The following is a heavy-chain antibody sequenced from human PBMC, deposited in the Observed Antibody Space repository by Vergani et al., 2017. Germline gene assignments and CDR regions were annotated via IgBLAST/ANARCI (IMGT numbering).Heavy chain of an antibody. CDR3: ARVLRLLYNRFDP. V-gene: IGHV3-33*01. CDR1: GFTFNQYR. CDR2: TWYDGNNK. Sequence: QVQLVESGGGVVQPGGSLRLSCVASGFTFNQYRMHWVRQAPGKGLEWVAVTWYDGNNKQYADSVKGRFNISRDNSKSTMYLQMNSLRDADTGVYYCARVLRLLYNRFDPWGQGTLVTVSS. D-gene: IGHD1-14*01. J-gene: IGHJ5*02.